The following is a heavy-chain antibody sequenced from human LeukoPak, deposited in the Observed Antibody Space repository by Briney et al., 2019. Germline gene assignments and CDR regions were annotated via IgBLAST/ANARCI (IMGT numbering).Heavy chain of an antibody. D-gene: IGHD6-19*01. CDR2: ISWNSGSI. Sequence: GRSLRLSCAASGFTFDDYAMHRVRQAPGKGLEWVSGISWNSGSIGYADSVKGRFTISRDNAKNSLYLQMNSLRAEDMALYYCAKDKSSGWRGSWFDPWGQGTLVTVSS. J-gene: IGHJ5*02. V-gene: IGHV3-9*03. CDR1: GFTFDDYA. CDR3: AKDKSSGWRGSWFDP.